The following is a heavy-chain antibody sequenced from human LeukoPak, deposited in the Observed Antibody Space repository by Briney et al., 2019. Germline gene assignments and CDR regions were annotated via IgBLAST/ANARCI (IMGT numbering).Heavy chain of an antibody. CDR2: ISYDGSNK. V-gene: IGHV3-30*19. D-gene: IGHD1-26*01. CDR1: GLTFSNYG. CDR3: ARDPREADFDY. Sequence: GGSLRLSCAASGLTFSNYGMHWVRQAPGKGLEWVAVISYDGSNKYYADSVKGRFTISRDNSKNTLYLQMNSLRAEDTAVYYCARDPREADFDYWGQGTLVTVSS. J-gene: IGHJ4*02.